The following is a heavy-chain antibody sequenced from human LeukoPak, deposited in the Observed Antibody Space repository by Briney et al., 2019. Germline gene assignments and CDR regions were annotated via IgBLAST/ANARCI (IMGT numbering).Heavy chain of an antibody. CDR3: AREGIITSYFDY. CDR2: INHSGST. D-gene: IGHD3-16*01. V-gene: IGHV4-34*01. J-gene: IGHJ4*02. CDR1: GGSFSGYY. Sequence: SETLSLTCAVYGGSFSGYYWSWIRQPPGKGLEWIGEINHSGSTNYNPSLKSRVTISVDTSKNQFSLKLSSVTAADTAVYYCAREGIITSYFDYWGQGTLVTVSS.